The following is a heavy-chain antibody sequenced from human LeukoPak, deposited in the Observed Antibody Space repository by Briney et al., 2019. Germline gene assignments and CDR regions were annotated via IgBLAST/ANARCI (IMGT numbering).Heavy chain of an antibody. CDR2: ISVYNVNT. D-gene: IGHD3-10*01. J-gene: IGHJ4*02. CDR3: ARANYYGSGSYRDY. Sequence: ASVKVSCKASGYTFTSYGISWVRQAPGQGLEWMGWISVYNVNTNYAQKLQGRVTMTTDTSTSTAYMELRSLRSDDTAVYYCARANYYGSGSYRDYWGQGTLVTVSS. CDR1: GYTFTSYG. V-gene: IGHV1-18*01.